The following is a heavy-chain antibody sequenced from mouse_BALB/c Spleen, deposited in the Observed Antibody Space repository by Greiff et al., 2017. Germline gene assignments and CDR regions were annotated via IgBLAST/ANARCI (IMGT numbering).Heavy chain of an antibody. CDR1: GYTFSSYW. V-gene: IGHV1-9*01. CDR3: ARGGSSLYYAMDY. CDR2: ILPGSGST. D-gene: IGHD1-1*01. Sequence: QVQLKQSGAELMKPGASVKISCKATGYTFSSYWIEWVKQRPGHGLEWIGEILPGSGSTNYNEKFKGKATFTADTSSNTAYMQLSSLTSEDSAVYYCARGGSSLYYAMDYWGQGTSVTVSS. J-gene: IGHJ4*01.